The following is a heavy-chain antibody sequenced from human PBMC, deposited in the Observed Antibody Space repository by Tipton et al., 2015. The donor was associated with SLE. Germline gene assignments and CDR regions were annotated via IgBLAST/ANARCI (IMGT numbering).Heavy chain of an antibody. CDR2: MYSGGSA. CDR3: AREQDHGGGFDY. D-gene: IGHD3-16*01. V-gene: IGHV4-59*01. CDR1: GASMRSSY. J-gene: IGHJ4*02. Sequence: TLSLTCTVSGASMRSSYWSWIRQPPGKGLEWIASMYSGGSANYNPSLKTRVNISVDTSRNQLSLRLSSVTAADTAMYYCAREQDHGGGFDYWGQGTPVTVSS.